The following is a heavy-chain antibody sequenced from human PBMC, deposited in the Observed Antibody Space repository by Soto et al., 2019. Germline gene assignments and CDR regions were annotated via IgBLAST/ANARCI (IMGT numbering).Heavy chain of an antibody. V-gene: IGHV3-30*18. Sequence: GGSLRLSCAASGFSFSSYAMHWVRQAPGKGLEWVTLISDDGSNKKYAESLRGRFTISRDNSENTLYLQMNSLRAEDTAVYYCAKAVRFDFWSGYSYYYGMDVWGQGTTVTVSS. D-gene: IGHD3-3*01. CDR3: AKAVRFDFWSGYSYYYGMDV. CDR2: ISDDGSNK. J-gene: IGHJ6*02. CDR1: GFSFSSYA.